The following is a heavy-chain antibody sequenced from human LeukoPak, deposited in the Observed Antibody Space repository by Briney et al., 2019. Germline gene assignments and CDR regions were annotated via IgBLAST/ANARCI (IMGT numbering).Heavy chain of an antibody. CDR2: INWNGGST. Sequence: GGSLRLSCAASGFTFSSYGMSWVRQAPGKGLEWVSGINWNGGSTGYADSVKGRFTISRDNAKNSLYLQMNSLRAEDTALYYCARGSSGSYFTYYYMDVWGKGTTVTISS. V-gene: IGHV3-20*04. J-gene: IGHJ6*03. CDR1: GFTFSSYG. CDR3: ARGSSGSYFTYYYMDV. D-gene: IGHD1-26*01.